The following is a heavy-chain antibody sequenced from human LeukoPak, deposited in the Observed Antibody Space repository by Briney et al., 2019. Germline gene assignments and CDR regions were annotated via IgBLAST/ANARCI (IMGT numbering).Heavy chain of an antibody. Sequence: ASVKVSCKASGHTFTSYDINWVRQATGQGLEWMGWMNPNSGNTGYAQKFQGRATMTRNTSISTAYMELSSLRSEDTAVYYCAREGPSNYGSGIPDYWGQGTLVTVSS. CDR1: GHTFTSYD. V-gene: IGHV1-8*01. CDR3: AREGPSNYGSGIPDY. D-gene: IGHD3-10*01. J-gene: IGHJ4*02. CDR2: MNPNSGNT.